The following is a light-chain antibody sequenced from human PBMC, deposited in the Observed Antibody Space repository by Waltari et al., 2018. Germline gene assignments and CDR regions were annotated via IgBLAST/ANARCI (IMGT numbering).Light chain of an antibody. CDR3: QVWDSNNDHAFWV. CDR1: TIGIQS. J-gene: IGLJ3*02. CDR2: SDT. V-gene: IGLV3-21*04. Sequence: SYVLTQPPSVSVAPGETASIACGGNTIGIQSVHWYQQKPGQAPVLAIYSDTDRPSGIPERFSGSNSGNTATLTISRVEAGDEADYYCQVWDSNNDHAFWVFGGGTNLTVL.